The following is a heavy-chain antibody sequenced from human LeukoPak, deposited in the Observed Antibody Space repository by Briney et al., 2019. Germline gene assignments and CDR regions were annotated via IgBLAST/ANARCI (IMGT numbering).Heavy chain of an antibody. V-gene: IGHV3-23*01. Sequence: PGGSLRHSWEAGGSGVGKEGMIEIRQAPGKGLEWVSGITGSSTWTYYADSVKGRFTISRDNSKNTLQLQMHSLRAEDTAIYYWARELVSQGAGYFDTCGRGNLVTVSS. CDR1: GSGVGKEG. J-gene: IGHJ2*01. CDR3: ARELVSQGAGYFDT. CDR2: ITGSSTWT. D-gene: IGHD4/OR15-4a*01.